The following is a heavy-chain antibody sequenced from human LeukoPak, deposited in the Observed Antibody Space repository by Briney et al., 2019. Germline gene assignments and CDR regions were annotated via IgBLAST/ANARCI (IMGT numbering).Heavy chain of an antibody. CDR3: AKDRGLGYSYGYYFDY. CDR2: ISGSGGST. V-gene: IGHV3-23*01. D-gene: IGHD5-18*01. J-gene: IGHJ4*02. CDR1: GFTFSSYA. Sequence: GGSLRLSCAASGFTFSSYAMSWVRRAPGKGLEWVSAISGSGGSTYYADSVKGRFTISRDNSKNTLYLQMNSLRAEDTAVYYCAKDRGLGYSYGYYFDYWGQGTLVTVSS.